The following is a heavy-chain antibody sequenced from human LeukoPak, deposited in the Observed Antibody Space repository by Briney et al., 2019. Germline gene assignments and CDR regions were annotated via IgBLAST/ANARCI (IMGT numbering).Heavy chain of an antibody. CDR1: EYSFISYG. D-gene: IGHD6-19*01. CDR3: ARQRRAYRSGWYSDY. CDR2: NYPGDSNT. Sequence: GEALKISCKGFEYSFISYGMGWVGPMPGKGLEWMDLNYPGDSNTSASTSFHGEATNSADTTISADYLQCRSLKASDTAMYYWARQRRAYRSGWYSDYWGQGTLVTVSS. J-gene: IGHJ4*02. V-gene: IGHV5-51*01.